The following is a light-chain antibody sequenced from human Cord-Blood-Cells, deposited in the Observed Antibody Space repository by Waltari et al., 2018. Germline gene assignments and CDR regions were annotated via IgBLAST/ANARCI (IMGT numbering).Light chain of an antibody. CDR1: RTHDRGYNY. Sequence: QSALTQPAPVPDSPGPSITISPSGTRTHDRGYNYVSCYQHHPGKATKLMIYDISKRPSGFSNRFSCSKSGNTASLTISGLQAEDEADYYCSSYTSSSTYVFGTGTKVTVL. J-gene: IGLJ1*01. CDR2: DIS. CDR3: SSYTSSSTYV. V-gene: IGLV2-14*03.